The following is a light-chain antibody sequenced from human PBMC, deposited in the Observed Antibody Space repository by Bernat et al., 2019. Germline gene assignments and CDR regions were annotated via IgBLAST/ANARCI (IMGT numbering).Light chain of an antibody. Sequence: QSALTQTASVSGSPGQSITISCTGTSSDVGRYNYVSWYQQHPGKAPKLMIYDVSYRPSGVSNRFSGSKSGNTASLTISGLQAEDEADYYCSSYTSSTTYVVGTGTKVTVV. J-gene: IGLJ1*01. CDR1: SSDVGRYNY. V-gene: IGLV2-14*03. CDR2: DVS. CDR3: SSYTSSTTYV.